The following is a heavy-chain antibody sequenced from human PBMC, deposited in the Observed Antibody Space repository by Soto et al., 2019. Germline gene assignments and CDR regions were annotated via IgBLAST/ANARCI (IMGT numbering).Heavy chain of an antibody. J-gene: IGHJ4*02. CDR2: IYYSGST. Sequence: SETLSLTCTASGGSISSSSYYWGWIRQPPGKGLEWIGSIYYSGSTYYNPSLKSRATISVDTSKNQFSLKLSSVTAADTAVYYCARHNEVREYSSSNFDYWGQGTLVTVSS. V-gene: IGHV4-39*01. D-gene: IGHD6-13*01. CDR1: GGSISSSSYY. CDR3: ARHNEVREYSSSNFDY.